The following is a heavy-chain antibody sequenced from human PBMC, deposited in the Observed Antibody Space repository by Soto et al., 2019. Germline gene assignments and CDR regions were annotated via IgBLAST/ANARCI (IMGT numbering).Heavy chain of an antibody. V-gene: IGHV4-31*03. CDR1: GGSIGSGGYY. CDR2: IYYSGST. J-gene: IGHJ6*02. CDR3: ASLDGRNYYYYGMDV. Sequence: SETLSLTCTVSGGSIGSGGYYWSWIRQHPGKGLEWIGYIYYSGSTYYNPSLKSRVTISVDTSKNQFPLKLSSVTAADTAVYYCASLDGRNYYYYGMDVWGQGTTVTVSS.